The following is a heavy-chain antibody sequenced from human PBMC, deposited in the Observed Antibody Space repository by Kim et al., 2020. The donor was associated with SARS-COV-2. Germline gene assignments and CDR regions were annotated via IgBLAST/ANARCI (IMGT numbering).Heavy chain of an antibody. D-gene: IGHD1-26*01. CDR3: AREGGYSGSYHTDY. CDR1: GGTFSSYA. Sequence: SVKVSCKASGGTFSSYAISWVRQAPGQGLEWMGRIIPILGIANYAQKFQGRVTITADKSTSTAYMELSSLRSEDTAVYYCAREGGYSGSYHTDYWGQGTLVTVSS. CDR2: IIPILGIA. V-gene: IGHV1-69*04. J-gene: IGHJ4*02.